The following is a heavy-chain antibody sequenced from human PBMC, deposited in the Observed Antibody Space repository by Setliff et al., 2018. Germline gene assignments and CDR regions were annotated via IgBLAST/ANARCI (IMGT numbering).Heavy chain of an antibody. CDR2: INPHGSEK. J-gene: IGHJ4*02. Sequence: GESLKISCAASALTFSSYWMNWVRQAPGKGLEWLASINPHGSEKYYVDSVKGRFTISRDNAKNSLYLQMNSLRAEDTAVYYCAKYYSDNSGPRGAFDYWGQGILVTVSS. CDR1: ALTFSSYW. CDR3: AKYYSDNSGPRGAFDY. D-gene: IGHD3-22*01. V-gene: IGHV3-7*01.